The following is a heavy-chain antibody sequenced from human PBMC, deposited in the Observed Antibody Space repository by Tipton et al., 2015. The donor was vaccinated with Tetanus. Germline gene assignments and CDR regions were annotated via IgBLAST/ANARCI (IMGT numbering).Heavy chain of an antibody. V-gene: IGHV4-34*01. CDR3: ARGSGWADF. J-gene: IGHJ4*02. CDR2: ISPSGNT. D-gene: IGHD6-19*01. CDR1: GGSFSNYF. Sequence: ILSLTCAVYGGSFSNYFWRWIRQPPGKGLEWIGEISPSGNTNYNPSLKSRVTISADTSRNQFSLTLSSVTAADTAVYYCARGSGWADFWGQGTQVTVSS.